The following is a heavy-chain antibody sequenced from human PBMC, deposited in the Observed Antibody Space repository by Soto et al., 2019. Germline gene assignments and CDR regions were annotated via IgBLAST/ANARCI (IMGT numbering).Heavy chain of an antibody. D-gene: IGHD6-6*01. Sequence: ASVKVSCKASGYTFTGYYMHWVRQAPGQGLEWMGWINPNSGGTNYAQKFQGWVTMTRDTSISTAYMELSRLRSDDTAVYYCARDLAASGGSSTGFAYWGQGTLVTGSS. CDR2: INPNSGGT. CDR1: GYTFTGYY. V-gene: IGHV1-2*04. J-gene: IGHJ4*02. CDR3: ARDLAASGGSSTGFAY.